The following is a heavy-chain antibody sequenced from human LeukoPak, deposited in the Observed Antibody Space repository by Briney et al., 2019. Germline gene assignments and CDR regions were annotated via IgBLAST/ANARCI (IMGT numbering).Heavy chain of an antibody. CDR2: STDGSIE. V-gene: IGHV3-30-3*02. Sequence: STDGSIENHADSVKGRFTISRDNSKNTLYLQMNSLRAEDTAVYYCAKNPGDDYYDPTAYYYYYMDVWGKGTTVTVSS. CDR3: AKNPGDDYYDPTAYYYYYMDV. D-gene: IGHD3-22*01. J-gene: IGHJ6*03.